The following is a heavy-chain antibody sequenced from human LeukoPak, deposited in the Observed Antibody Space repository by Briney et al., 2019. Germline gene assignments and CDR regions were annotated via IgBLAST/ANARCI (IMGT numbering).Heavy chain of an antibody. J-gene: IGHJ4*02. V-gene: IGHV3-23*01. CDR1: GFTFSSYA. Sequence: GGSLRLSCAASGFTFSSYAMSWVRQAPGKGLEWVSAISGSGGSTYYADSVKGRLTISRDNSKNTLCLQMNSLRADDTAVYYCAKEGDSNYGSYWGQGTLVTVSS. CDR2: ISGSGGST. D-gene: IGHD4-4*01. CDR3: AKEGDSNYGSY.